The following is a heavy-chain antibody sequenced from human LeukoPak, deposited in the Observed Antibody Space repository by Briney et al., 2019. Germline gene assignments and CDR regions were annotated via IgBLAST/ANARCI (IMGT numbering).Heavy chain of an antibody. J-gene: IGHJ4*02. D-gene: IGHD1-26*01. CDR3: ARDQNRYGVVGATTSADFDY. Sequence: PAASVKDSCQASGYTLTSYGISWVRPAPGQGLEWMGWISAYNGNTNYAQKLQGRVTMTTDTSTSTAYMELRSLRSDDTAVYYCARDQNRYGVVGATTSADFDYWGQGTLVTVSS. CDR1: GYTLTSYG. V-gene: IGHV1-18*01. CDR2: ISAYNGNT.